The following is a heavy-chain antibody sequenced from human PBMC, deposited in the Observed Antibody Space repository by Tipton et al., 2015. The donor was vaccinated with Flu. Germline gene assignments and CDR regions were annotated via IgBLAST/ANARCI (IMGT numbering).Heavy chain of an antibody. Sequence: TLSLTCTVSGGSIGVTTYYWGWIRQPPGKGLEYIGSVYYTGGTYFNPSLKSRVTVSIDTSKKQFSLKLNSVTAADTAGYYCARLSLSFNAFDIWGQGTMVIVSS. CDR3: ARLSLSFNAFDI. CDR2: VYYTGGT. D-gene: IGHD2/OR15-2a*01. CDR1: GGSIGVTTYY. J-gene: IGHJ3*02. V-gene: IGHV4-39*07.